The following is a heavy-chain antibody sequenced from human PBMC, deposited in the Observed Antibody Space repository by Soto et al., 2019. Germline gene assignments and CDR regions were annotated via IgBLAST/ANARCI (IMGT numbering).Heavy chain of an antibody. Sequence: GASVKVSCKASGYTFTGYYMHWVRQAPGQGLEWMGWINPNSGGTNYAQKFQGWVTMTRDTSISTAYMELSRLGSDDTAVYYCAREKKRYDFWSGSPLYYYYGMDVWGQGTTVTVSS. V-gene: IGHV1-2*04. D-gene: IGHD3-3*01. CDR2: INPNSGGT. CDR3: AREKKRYDFWSGSPLYYYYGMDV. J-gene: IGHJ6*02. CDR1: GYTFTGYY.